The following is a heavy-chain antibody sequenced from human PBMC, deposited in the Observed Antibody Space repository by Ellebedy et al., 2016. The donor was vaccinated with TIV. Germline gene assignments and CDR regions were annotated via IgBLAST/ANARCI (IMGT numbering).Heavy chain of an antibody. Sequence: GGSLRLSXAASGFTFSSYSMNWVRQAPGKGLEWVSSISSSSTYIYYADSVKGRFTISRDNAKNSLYLQMNSLKAEDTAVYYCARDNGGNGNWYFDLWGRGTLVTVSS. J-gene: IGHJ2*01. CDR2: ISSSSTYI. V-gene: IGHV3-21*01. D-gene: IGHD4-23*01. CDR3: ARDNGGNGNWYFDL. CDR1: GFTFSSYS.